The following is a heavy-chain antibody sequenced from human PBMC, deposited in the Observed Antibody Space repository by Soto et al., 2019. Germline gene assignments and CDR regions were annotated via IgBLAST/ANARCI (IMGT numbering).Heavy chain of an antibody. J-gene: IGHJ6*02. CDR2: ISGSGGST. CDR3: ARLYDSSGYYSIWGYYGMDV. D-gene: IGHD3-22*01. Sequence: EVQLLESGGGLVQPGGSLRLSCAASGFTFSSYAMSWVRQAPGKGLEWVSAISGSGGSTYYADSVKGRFTISRDNSKNSLYLQMNSLRAEDTAVYYCARLYDSSGYYSIWGYYGMDVWGQGTTVTVSS. CDR1: GFTFSSYA. V-gene: IGHV3-23*01.